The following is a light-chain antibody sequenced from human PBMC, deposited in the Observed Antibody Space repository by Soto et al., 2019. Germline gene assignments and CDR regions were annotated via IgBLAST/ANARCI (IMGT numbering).Light chain of an antibody. CDR3: QHYNSYSEA. Sequence: DIQMTQSPSTLSGSVGDRVTITCRASHTISSWLAWYQQKPGKAPKLLIYKASTLKSGVPSRFSGSGSGTEITLTISSLQPDDFATYYCQHYNSYSEAFGQGTKVDI. J-gene: IGKJ1*01. CDR1: HTISSW. CDR2: KAS. V-gene: IGKV1-5*03.